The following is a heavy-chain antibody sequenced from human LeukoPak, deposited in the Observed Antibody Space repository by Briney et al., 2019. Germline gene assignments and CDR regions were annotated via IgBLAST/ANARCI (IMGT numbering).Heavy chain of an antibody. J-gene: IGHJ6*03. V-gene: IGHV1-2*02. Sequence: ASVKVSCKASGYTFTGNYMHWVRQAPGQGLEWMGWINPNSGGTNYAQKFQGRVTMTRDTSIGTAYMELNRLRSEDTAVYYCARAYSSTSIVGATTAYYYYMDVWGKGTTVTVSS. CDR3: ARAYSSTSIVGATTAYYYYMDV. CDR1: GYTFTGNY. CDR2: INPNSGGT. D-gene: IGHD1-26*01.